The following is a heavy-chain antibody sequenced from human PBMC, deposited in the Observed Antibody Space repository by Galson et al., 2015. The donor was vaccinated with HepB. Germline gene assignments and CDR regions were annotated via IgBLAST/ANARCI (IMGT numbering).Heavy chain of an antibody. Sequence: RQAPGKGLEWVSGINGRGSTRSYSDAVKGRFSISRDNSKDTVFLQMDNLRAEDTAVYYCVKEGSWFGGDWFDPWGQGALVTVS. CDR2: INGRGSTR. J-gene: IGHJ5*02. D-gene: IGHD3-16*01. V-gene: IGHV3-23*01. CDR3: VKEGSWFGGDWFDP.